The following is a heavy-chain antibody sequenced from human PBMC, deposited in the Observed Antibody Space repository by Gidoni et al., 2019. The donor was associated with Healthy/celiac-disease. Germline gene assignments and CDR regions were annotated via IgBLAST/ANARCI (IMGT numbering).Heavy chain of an antibody. CDR3: ASADIVVVPAAMLTGAFDI. Sequence: QVQLQESGPGLVKPSQTLSLTCTVSGGSISSGDYSWSWIRQPPGKGLEWIGYIYYSGSTYYNPSLKSRVTISVDTSKNQFSLKLSSVTAADTAVYYCASADIVVVPAAMLTGAFDIWGQGTMVTVSS. D-gene: IGHD2-2*01. CDR1: GGSISSGDYS. J-gene: IGHJ3*02. V-gene: IGHV4-30-4*01. CDR2: IYYSGST.